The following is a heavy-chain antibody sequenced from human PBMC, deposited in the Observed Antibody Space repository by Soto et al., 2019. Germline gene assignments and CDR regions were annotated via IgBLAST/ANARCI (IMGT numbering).Heavy chain of an antibody. CDR2: LSSSSTYI. CDR3: ARSEGGAAGTVHFQF. D-gene: IGHD6-13*01. V-gene: IGHV3-21*02. CDR1: GFTFSTYS. Sequence: EVQLVESGGGLVKPGGSLRLSCAASGFTFSTYSMNWVRQAPGKGLEWVSTLSSSSTYIYYADSVKGRFTISRDNAKNSLYLQMNSLRAEDTALYYCARSEGGAAGTVHFQFWGRCTLVTVSS. J-gene: IGHJ1*01.